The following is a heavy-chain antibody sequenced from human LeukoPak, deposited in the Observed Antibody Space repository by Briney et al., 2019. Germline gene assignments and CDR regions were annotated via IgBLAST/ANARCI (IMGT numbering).Heavy chain of an antibody. D-gene: IGHD2-2*01. CDR3: AKSRSDIVVVPAAIYYYYYYMDV. CDR2: ISGSGGST. Sequence: GGSLRLSCAASGFTFSSYAMSWVRQAPGKGLDWVSAISGSGGSTYYADSVKGRFTISRDNSKNTLYLQMNSLRAEDTAVYYCAKSRSDIVVVPAAIYYYYYYMDVWGKGTTVTVSS. V-gene: IGHV3-23*01. J-gene: IGHJ6*03. CDR1: GFTFSSYA.